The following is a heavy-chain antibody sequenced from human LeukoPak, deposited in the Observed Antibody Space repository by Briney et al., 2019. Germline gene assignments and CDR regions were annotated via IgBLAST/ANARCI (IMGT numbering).Heavy chain of an antibody. J-gene: IGHJ4*02. CDR1: DDSIYTNKW. Sequence: PSETLSLTCVVFDDSIYTNKWWSWVRQPPGKGLEWIGEVSQTGTTYYDPSLTGRITISVDRSRNQFSLTLRSATAADTGVYYCASHMAVPGTRGFDDWGQGIPVTVSS. V-gene: IGHV4-4*02. D-gene: IGHD6-19*01. CDR3: ASHMAVPGTRGFDD. CDR2: VSQTGTT.